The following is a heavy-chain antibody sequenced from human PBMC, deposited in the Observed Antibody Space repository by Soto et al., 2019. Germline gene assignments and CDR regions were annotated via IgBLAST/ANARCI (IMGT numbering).Heavy chain of an antibody. CDR1: GYDFTAYD. D-gene: IGHD6-13*01. CDR3: GRGPSPRAPAGGTPYYYAMDV. CDR2: MNPINGAT. Sequence: ASVKVSCKASGYDFTAYDINWVRQASGQGFEWMGWMNPINGATGSARRFQGRVSMTRNTATGTAYLELTSLRSDDSAVYYCGRGPSPRAPAGGTPYYYAMDVWG. J-gene: IGHJ6*02. V-gene: IGHV1-8*02.